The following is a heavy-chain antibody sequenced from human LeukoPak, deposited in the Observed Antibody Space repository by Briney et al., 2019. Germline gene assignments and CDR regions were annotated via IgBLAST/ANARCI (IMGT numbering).Heavy chain of an antibody. J-gene: IGHJ5*02. CDR1: GFTLSDYW. CDR3: VRDAPHRRVGP. Sequence: PGGSLRLSCAAPGFTLSDYWMHWVRQVPGKGLVWVSYINNDGTMTTYADSVKGRFTISRDKAKDTMYLQMRSLRDEDSAVYYRVRDAPHRRVGPWGQGNPGNVST. CDR2: INNDGTMT. V-gene: IGHV3-74*01.